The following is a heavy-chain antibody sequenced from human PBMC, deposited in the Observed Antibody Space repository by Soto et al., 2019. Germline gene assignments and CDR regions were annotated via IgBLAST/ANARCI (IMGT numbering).Heavy chain of an antibody. CDR2: ISWNSGNI. D-gene: IGHD2-2*01. CDR1: GFTFDDYA. CDR3: ARSSKRYCSSTSCYALSGAFDI. Sequence: GGSLRLSCAASGFTFDDYAMHWVRQAPGKGLEWVSGISWNSGNIGYADSVKGRFTISRDNAKNSLYLQMNSLRAEDTALYYCARSSKRYCSSTSCYALSGAFDIWGQGTMVTVSS. V-gene: IGHV3-9*01. J-gene: IGHJ3*02.